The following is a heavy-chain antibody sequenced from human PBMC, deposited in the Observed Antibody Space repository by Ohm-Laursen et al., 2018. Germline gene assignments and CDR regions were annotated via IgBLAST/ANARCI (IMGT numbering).Heavy chain of an antibody. V-gene: IGHV1-2*02. Sequence: GASVKVSCKASGYTFTGYYMHWVRQAPGQGLEWMGWINPNSGGTNYAQKFQGRVTMTRDTSISTAYMELSRLRSEDTAVYYCARGHYGNYYYGMDVWGQGTTVTVSS. CDR2: INPNSGGT. CDR3: ARGHYGNYYYGMDV. CDR1: GYTFTGYY. D-gene: IGHD3-10*01. J-gene: IGHJ6*02.